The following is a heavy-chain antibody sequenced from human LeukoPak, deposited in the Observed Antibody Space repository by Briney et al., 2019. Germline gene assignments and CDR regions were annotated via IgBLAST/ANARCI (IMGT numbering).Heavy chain of an antibody. J-gene: IGHJ5*01. D-gene: IGHD1-20*01. CDR3: ARDASNWSAFDS. Sequence: ASVKVSCKASGYTFICYSMHWVRQAPGQGLEWMGRINPNSGVTYYAQKFQGRVTMTSDTSITTAYMELSSLTSDDTATYYCARDASNWSAFDSWGQGTLVIVSS. CDR2: INPNSGVT. V-gene: IGHV1-2*06. CDR1: GYTFICYS.